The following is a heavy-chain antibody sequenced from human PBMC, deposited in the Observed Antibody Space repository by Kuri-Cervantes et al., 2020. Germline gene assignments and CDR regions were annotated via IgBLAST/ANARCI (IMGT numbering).Heavy chain of an antibody. CDR3: ATPPTETRWELPFDY. V-gene: IGHV1-3*01. D-gene: IGHD1-26*01. CDR1: GYTFTSYA. J-gene: IGHJ4*02. Sequence: AAVKVTCKASGYTFTSYAMHWVRQAPGQRLEGMEWINAVNGNTKYSQKVQGRVTMTRDTSTSTVFMELSSLRSEDTAVHYRATPPTETRWELPFDYWGQGTLVTVSS. CDR2: INAVNGNT.